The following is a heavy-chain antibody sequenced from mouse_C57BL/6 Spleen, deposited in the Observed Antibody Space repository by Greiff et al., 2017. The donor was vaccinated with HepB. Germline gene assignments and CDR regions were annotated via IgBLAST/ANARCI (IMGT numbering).Heavy chain of an antibody. V-gene: IGHV5-4*01. Sequence: EVQRVESGGGLVKPGGSLKLSCAASGFTFSSYAMSWVRQTPEKRLEWVATISDGGSYTYYPDNVQGRFTISRDNAKNNLYLQMSHLKSEDTAMYYCARGDVAYWSQGTLVTVSA. CDR2: ISDGGSYT. CDR3: ARGDVAY. J-gene: IGHJ3*01. CDR1: GFTFSSYA.